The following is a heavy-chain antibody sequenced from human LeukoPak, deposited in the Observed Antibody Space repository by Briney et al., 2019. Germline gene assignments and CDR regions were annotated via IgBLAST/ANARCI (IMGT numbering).Heavy chain of an antibody. J-gene: IGHJ4*02. Sequence: GGSLRLSCVASGFTFSSNGMHWVRQAPGKGLEWVTFIQYDGSKKYYADSVKGRFTISRDNSKNTLYLEMNSLRAEDTAVYYCASLWFGDPFDYWGQGTLVTVSS. D-gene: IGHD3-10*01. CDR2: IQYDGSKK. CDR3: ASLWFGDPFDY. V-gene: IGHV3-30*02. CDR1: GFTFSSNG.